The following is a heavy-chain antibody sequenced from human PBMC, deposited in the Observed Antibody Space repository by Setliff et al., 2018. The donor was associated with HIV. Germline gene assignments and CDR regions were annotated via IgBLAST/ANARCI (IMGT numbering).Heavy chain of an antibody. J-gene: IGHJ4*02. CDR3: ARESVGYYDTSGFFN. CDR1: GGSISRYY. CDR2: IYYSGST. Sequence: SETLSLTCTVPGGSISRYYWSWIRQPPGKGLEWIGYIYYSGSTNYNPSLKSRVTISVDTSKKQFSLRLSSVTAADTAVYFCARESVGYYDTSGFFNWGQGTLVTVSS. D-gene: IGHD3-22*01. V-gene: IGHV4-59*01.